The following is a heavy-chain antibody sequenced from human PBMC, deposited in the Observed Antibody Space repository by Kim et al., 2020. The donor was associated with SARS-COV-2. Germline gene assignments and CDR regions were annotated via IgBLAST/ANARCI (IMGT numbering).Heavy chain of an antibody. CDR1: GGSISSYY. CDR3: AGRIYDILMGYAFDI. V-gene: IGHV4-59*08. D-gene: IGHD3-9*01. J-gene: IGHJ3*02. CDR2: IYYSGST. Sequence: SETLSLTCTVSGGSISSYYWSWIRQPPGKGLEWIGYIYYSGSTNYNPSLKSRVTISVDTSKNQFSLKLSSVTAADTAAYYCAGRIYDILMGYAFDIWGQG.